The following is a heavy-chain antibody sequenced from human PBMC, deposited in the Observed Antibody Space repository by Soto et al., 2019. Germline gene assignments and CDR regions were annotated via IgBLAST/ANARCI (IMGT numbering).Heavy chain of an antibody. CDR2: INGNGGAT. V-gene: IGHV3-64D*08. CDR1: GFTFNNFA. D-gene: IGHD1-7*01. J-gene: IGHJ4*02. Sequence: GGSLRLSCSPSGFTFNNFAMHWLRQAPGKGLEYVSSINGNGGATHYADSVKGRFTISRDNSKNILFLRMSGLRPEDTALYYCVKDYGRNWDYVFDFWGQGTLVTVSS. CDR3: VKDYGRNWDYVFDF.